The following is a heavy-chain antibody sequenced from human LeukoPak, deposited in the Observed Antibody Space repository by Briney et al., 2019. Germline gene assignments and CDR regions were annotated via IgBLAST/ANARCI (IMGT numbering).Heavy chain of an antibody. CDR2: IYWNDDK. Sequence: SGPTLVNPTQTLTLTCTFSGFSLSTSGVGVGWIRQPPGKALEWLALIYWNDDKRYSPSLKSRLTITKDTSKNQVVLTMTNMDPVDTATYYCAPLLDSNSYFDYWGQGTLVTVSS. CDR3: APLLDSNSYFDY. J-gene: IGHJ4*02. D-gene: IGHD4-11*01. CDR1: GFSLSTSGVG. V-gene: IGHV2-5*01.